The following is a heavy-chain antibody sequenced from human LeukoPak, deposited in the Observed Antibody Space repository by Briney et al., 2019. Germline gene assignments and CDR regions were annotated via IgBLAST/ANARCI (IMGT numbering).Heavy chain of an antibody. V-gene: IGHV1-69*05. CDR3: ARGVQLGLDYYYYMDV. Sequence: ASVKVSCKASGGTFSSYAISWVRQAPGQGLEWMGGIIPIFGTANYAQKFQGRVTITTDESTSTAYMELSSLRSEDTAVYYCARGVQLGLDYYYYMDVWGKGTTVTFSS. CDR1: GGTFSSYA. J-gene: IGHJ6*03. D-gene: IGHD5-18*01. CDR2: IIPIFGTA.